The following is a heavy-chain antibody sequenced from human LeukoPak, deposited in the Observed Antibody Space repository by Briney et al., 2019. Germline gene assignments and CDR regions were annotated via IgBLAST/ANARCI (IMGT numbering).Heavy chain of an antibody. Sequence: GRSLRLSCAASEFTFRSYAMHWVRQAPGKGLGWVAVISYDGSDKYYADSVKGRFTISRDNSRNTLSLQLNSLTTEDTAVYYCTRGKQFVSDSWGQGTLVTVSS. CDR2: ISYDGSDK. D-gene: IGHD6-6*01. CDR1: EFTFRSYA. CDR3: TRGKQFVSDS. J-gene: IGHJ4*02. V-gene: IGHV3-30*04.